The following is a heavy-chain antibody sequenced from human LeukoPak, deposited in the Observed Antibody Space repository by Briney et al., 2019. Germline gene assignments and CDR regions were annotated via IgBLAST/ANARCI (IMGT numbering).Heavy chain of an antibody. CDR3: ARDIDRGLVRYLFDY. CDR1: GFTFSSYG. V-gene: IGHV3-33*01. Sequence: SGGSLRLSCAASGFTFSSYGMHWVRQAPGKGLEWVAVIWYDGSNKYYADSVKGRFTISRDNSKNTLYLQMNSLRAEDTAVYYCARDIDRGLVRYLFDYWGQGTLVTVSS. J-gene: IGHJ4*02. D-gene: IGHD6-19*01. CDR2: IWYDGSNK.